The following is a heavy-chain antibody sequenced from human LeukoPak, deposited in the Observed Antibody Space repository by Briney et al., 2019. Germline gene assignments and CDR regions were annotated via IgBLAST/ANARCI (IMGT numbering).Heavy chain of an antibody. V-gene: IGHV3-11*01. CDR3: ARSIGLTGGGVDV. CDR2: ITNGGSTI. D-gene: IGHD3-9*01. Sequence: GGSLRLSCAASGFTFRDYNMNWVRQAPGKGLEWVSYITNGGSTIHHADSVKGRFTISRDNAKKTLYLQMNSLRAEDTAVYYCARSIGLTGGGVDVWGQGTTVTVSS. CDR1: GFTFRDYN. J-gene: IGHJ6*02.